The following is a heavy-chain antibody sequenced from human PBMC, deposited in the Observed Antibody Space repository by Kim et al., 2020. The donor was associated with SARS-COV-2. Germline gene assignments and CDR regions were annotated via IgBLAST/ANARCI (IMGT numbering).Heavy chain of an antibody. D-gene: IGHD6-19*01. CDR3: ARDGSQQWLAPDNWFDP. V-gene: IGHV1-46*01. CDR1: GYTFTSYY. Sequence: ASVKVSCKASGYTFTSYYMHWVRQAPGQGLEWMGIINPSGGSTSYAQKFQGRVTMTRDTSTSTVHMELSSLRSEDTAVYYCARDGSQQWLAPDNWFDPWGQGTLVTVSS. CDR2: INPSGGST. J-gene: IGHJ5*02.